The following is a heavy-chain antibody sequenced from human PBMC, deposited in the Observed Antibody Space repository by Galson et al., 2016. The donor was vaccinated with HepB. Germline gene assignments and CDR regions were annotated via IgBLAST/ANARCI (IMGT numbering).Heavy chain of an antibody. V-gene: IGHV3-33*01. CDR2: IWYDGTNK. D-gene: IGHD5-12*01. CDR1: GFTFSRFG. Sequence: SLRLSCAASGFTFSRFGMHWVRQAPGKGLEWVAVIWYDGTNKYYADSVKGRFTISRDNSKNTLYLQMNSLRAGDTAVYYCAGVGNIVATGAFDIWGQGTMVTVSS. CDR3: AGVGNIVATGAFDI. J-gene: IGHJ3*02.